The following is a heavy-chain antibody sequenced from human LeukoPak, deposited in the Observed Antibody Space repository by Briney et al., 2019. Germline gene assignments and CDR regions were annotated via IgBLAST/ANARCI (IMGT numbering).Heavy chain of an antibody. V-gene: IGHV4-59*01. J-gene: IGHJ6*03. CDR3: AREMILPVTRYHFYYMDV. CDR1: GSSISSFY. Sequence: PSETLSLTCSVSGSSISSFYWSWIRHSPGRGLEWIGYIHYTGSPHYNPSLRGRVTISLDRSQNQFSLNLTSVTAADTALYYCAREMILPVTRYHFYYMDVWGRGTAVTVSS. CDR2: IHYTGSP. D-gene: IGHD2-2*01.